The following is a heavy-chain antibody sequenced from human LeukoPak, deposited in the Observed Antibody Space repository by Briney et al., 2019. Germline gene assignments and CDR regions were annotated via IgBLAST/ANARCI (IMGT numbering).Heavy chain of an antibody. CDR3: ARHITRRYFDY. CDR1: GGTISSYY. D-gene: IGHD1-20*01. V-gene: IGHV4-59*08. Sequence: SETLSLTCTVSGGTISSYYWNWIRQPPGKGLEWIGYVHYSGSTKYNPSLKSRVTISVDTSKNQFSLKLSSVTAADTAVYYCARHITRRYFDYWGQGTLVTVSS. J-gene: IGHJ4*02. CDR2: VHYSGST.